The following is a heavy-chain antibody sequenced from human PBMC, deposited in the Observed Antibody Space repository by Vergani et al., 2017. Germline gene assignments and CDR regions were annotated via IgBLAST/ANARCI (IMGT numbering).Heavy chain of an antibody. CDR1: GAAIKDFY. V-gene: IGHV4-59*01. CDR2: VYYTGST. Sequence: QVQLQESGPGLVKPSETLSLTCTVSGAAIKDFYWSWFRQPPGKGLEWIGYVYYTGSTTYNPSLKSRVTISVDTSNNQFSLRMTSLTAADTAVYYCARAYSDFWSAFDYWGQGTLVTVSS. J-gene: IGHJ4*02. D-gene: IGHD3-3*01. CDR3: ARAYSDFWSAFDY.